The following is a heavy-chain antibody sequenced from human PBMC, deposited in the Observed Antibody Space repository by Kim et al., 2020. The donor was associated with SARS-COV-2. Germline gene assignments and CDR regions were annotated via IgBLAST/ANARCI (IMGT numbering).Heavy chain of an antibody. CDR3: ATHRIAARGWIYYYGMDV. Sequence: ASVKVSCKVSGYTLTELSMHWVRQAPGKGLEWMGGFDPEDGETIYAQKFQGRVTMTEDTSTDTAYMELSSLRSEDTAVYYCATHRIAARGWIYYYGMDVWGQGTTVTVSS. CDR2: FDPEDGET. D-gene: IGHD6-6*01. V-gene: IGHV1-24*01. J-gene: IGHJ6*02. CDR1: GYTLTELS.